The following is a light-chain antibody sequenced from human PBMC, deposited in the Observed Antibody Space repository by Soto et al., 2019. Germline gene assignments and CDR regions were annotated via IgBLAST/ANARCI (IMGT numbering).Light chain of an antibody. Sequence: EIVLTQSPGTLSLSPGERSTLSCRASQSASSSYLAWYRQKPGQAPRLVIYGASSRSTGIPDRFSGSGSGTDFTITISRLEPEDFAVYYCQHYGSSPPAFTFGAGTKVDIK. J-gene: IGKJ3*01. CDR1: QSASSSY. CDR3: QHYGSSPPAFT. V-gene: IGKV3-20*01. CDR2: GAS.